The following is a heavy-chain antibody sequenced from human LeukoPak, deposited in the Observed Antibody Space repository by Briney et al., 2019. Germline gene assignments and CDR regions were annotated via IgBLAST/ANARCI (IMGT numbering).Heavy chain of an antibody. D-gene: IGHD5-12*01. J-gene: IGHJ4*02. CDR3: ARSYTGYDL. Sequence: GGSLRLSCVASGFTFSSYSMIWVRQAPGKGLDWISGINSDSSAIYYADSVKGRFTISRDNAKNSLYLQMNSLRAEDTAVYYCARSYTGYDLWGQGTLVTVSS. V-gene: IGHV3-48*01. CDR1: GFTFSSYS. CDR2: INSDSSAI.